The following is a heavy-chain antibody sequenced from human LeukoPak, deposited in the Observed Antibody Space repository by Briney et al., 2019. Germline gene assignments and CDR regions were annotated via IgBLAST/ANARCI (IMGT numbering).Heavy chain of an antibody. V-gene: IGHV4-34*01. J-gene: IGHJ6*02. CDR2: INHSGST. CDR1: GGSFSGYY. Sequence: SETLSLTCAVYGGSFSGYYWSWIRQPPGKGLEWIGEINHSGSTNYNPSLKSRVTISVDTSKNQFSLKLSPVTAADTAVYYCARDYCDHYGMDVWGQGTTVTVSS. D-gene: IGHD4-17*01. CDR3: ARDYCDHYGMDV.